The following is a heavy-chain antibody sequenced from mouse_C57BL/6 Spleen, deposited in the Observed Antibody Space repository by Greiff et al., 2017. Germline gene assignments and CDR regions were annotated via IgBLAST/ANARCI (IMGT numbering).Heavy chain of an antibody. D-gene: IGHD4-1*01. V-gene: IGHV5-9*01. CDR1: GFTFSSYT. CDR3: ARGGTGTFAY. CDR2: ISGGGGNT. Sequence: DVKLVESGGGLVKPGGSLKLSCAASGFTFSSYTMSWVRQTPEKRLEWVATISGGGGNTYYTDSVKGRFTISRDNAKNTLYLQMSSVRAEDTALYYCARGGTGTFAYWGQGTLVTGSA. J-gene: IGHJ3*01.